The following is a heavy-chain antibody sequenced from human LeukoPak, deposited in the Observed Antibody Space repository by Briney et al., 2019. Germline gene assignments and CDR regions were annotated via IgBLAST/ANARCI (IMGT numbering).Heavy chain of an antibody. D-gene: IGHD5-18*01. CDR3: TRYSGRTDY. CDR1: GFTFGTYA. V-gene: IGHV3-49*03. CDR2: IRSKTFGGTT. Sequence: GGSLRLSCTSSGFTFGTYAVSWFRQAPGKGLEWVAFIRSKTFGGTTEYAASVKGRFTISRDDSKSIAYLQMNSLKTEDTAVYYCTRYSGRTDYWVQGTLVSVSS. J-gene: IGHJ4*02.